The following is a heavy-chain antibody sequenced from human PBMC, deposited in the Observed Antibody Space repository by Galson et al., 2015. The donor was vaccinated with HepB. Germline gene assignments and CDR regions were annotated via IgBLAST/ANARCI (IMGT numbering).Heavy chain of an antibody. CDR2: ISYDGSNK. D-gene: IGHD4-17*01. Sequence: SLRLSCAASGFTFSSYAMHWVRQAPGKGLEWVAVISYDGSNKYYADSVKGRFTISRDNSKNTLYLQMNSLRAEDTAMYYCARDPTTVWEGGFDYWGQGTLVTVSS. V-gene: IGHV3-30-3*01. J-gene: IGHJ4*02. CDR1: GFTFSSYA. CDR3: ARDPTTVWEGGFDY.